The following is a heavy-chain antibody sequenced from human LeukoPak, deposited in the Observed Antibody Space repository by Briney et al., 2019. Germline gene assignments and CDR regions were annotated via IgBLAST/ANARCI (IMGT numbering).Heavy chain of an antibody. J-gene: IGHJ3*02. CDR2: IYHSGST. CDR3: ARDTRDYYGSGSYSNDAFDI. V-gene: IGHV4-38-2*02. Sequence: PSETLSLTCTVSGYSISSGYYWGWTRQPPGKGLEWIGSIYHSGSTYYNPSLKSRVTISVDTSKNQFSLKLSSVTAADTAVYYCARDTRDYYGSGSYSNDAFDIWGQGTMVTVSS. D-gene: IGHD3-10*01. CDR1: GYSISSGYY.